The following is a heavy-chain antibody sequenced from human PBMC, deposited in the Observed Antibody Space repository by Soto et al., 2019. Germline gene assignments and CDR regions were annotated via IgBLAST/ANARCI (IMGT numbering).Heavy chain of an antibody. Sequence: EVQLLESGGGLVQPGGSLRLSCAASGFTFSSYAMSWVRQAPGKGLEWVSAISGSGGSTYYADSVKGRFTISRDNSKNTLDLQMNSLRAEDTAVYYCAKVADPNYDSLTMFADWGRGTLVTVSS. CDR3: AKVADPNYDSLTMFAD. CDR1: GFTFSSYA. D-gene: IGHD3-9*01. V-gene: IGHV3-23*01. J-gene: IGHJ4*02. CDR2: ISGSGGST.